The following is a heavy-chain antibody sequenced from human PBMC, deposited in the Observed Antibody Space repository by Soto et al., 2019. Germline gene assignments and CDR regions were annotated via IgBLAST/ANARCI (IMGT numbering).Heavy chain of an antibody. Sequence: QVQLQQWGAGLLKPSETLSLTCAVYGGSFSGYYWSWIRQPPGKGLEWIGEINHSGSTNYNPSLKSLVTISVDASKNQFSLKLSSVSAADTAVYYCARASVEDLVVVPAAIHWFDPWGQGTLVTVSS. CDR3: ARASVEDLVVVPAAIHWFDP. CDR1: GGSFSGYY. D-gene: IGHD2-2*01. V-gene: IGHV4-34*01. CDR2: INHSGST. J-gene: IGHJ5*02.